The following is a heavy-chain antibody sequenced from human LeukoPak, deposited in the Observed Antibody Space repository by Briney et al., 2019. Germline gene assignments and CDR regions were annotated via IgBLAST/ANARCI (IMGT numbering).Heavy chain of an antibody. Sequence: PSETLSLTCTVSGGSISSYYWSWIRQPPGKGLEWIGYIYYSGSTDYNPSLKSRVTISVDTSKNQFFLKLSSVTAADTAVYYCARDSSGYLDAFDIWGQGTMVTVSS. CDR1: GGSISSYY. J-gene: IGHJ3*02. V-gene: IGHV4-59*01. CDR2: IYYSGST. D-gene: IGHD3-22*01. CDR3: ARDSSGYLDAFDI.